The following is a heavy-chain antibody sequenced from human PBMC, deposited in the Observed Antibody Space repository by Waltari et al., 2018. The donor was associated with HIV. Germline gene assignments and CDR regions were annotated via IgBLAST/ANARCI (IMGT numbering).Heavy chain of an antibody. D-gene: IGHD2-15*01. J-gene: IGHJ1*01. CDR3: ARAQENSGGLAFQL. CDR1: GYAIRSGFY. Sequence: QVQLQESGPGLVRPSETLSLNCTVSGYAIRSGFYWAWLRRPRGKGLEWIGSMFHSGSTYYKPSLKSRVTMSIDVTKNRISLNLKSVTATDTALYYCARAQENSGGLAFQLWGLGTLVTASS. V-gene: IGHV4-38-2*02. CDR2: MFHSGST.